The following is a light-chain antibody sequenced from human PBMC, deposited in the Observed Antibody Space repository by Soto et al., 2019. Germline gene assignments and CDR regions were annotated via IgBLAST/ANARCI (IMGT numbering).Light chain of an antibody. CDR2: GGS. V-gene: IGKV3-20*01. J-gene: IGKJ2*01. CDR1: QSVSSSY. CDR3: QQYGSLPRT. Sequence: EIVLTQSPGTLSLSPGERATLSCRASQSVSSSYLGWYQQKPGQAPRLLIYGGSSRATGIPDRFSGSGSGTDFTLTISRLGPEDFAVYHCQQYGSLPRTFGQGTKLEIK.